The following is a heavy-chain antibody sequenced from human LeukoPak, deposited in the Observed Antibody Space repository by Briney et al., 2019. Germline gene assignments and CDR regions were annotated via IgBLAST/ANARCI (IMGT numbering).Heavy chain of an antibody. D-gene: IGHD1-26*01. Sequence: SQTLSLTCAVSGGSISSGGYSWRWIRQPPGKGLEWIGYIYHSGSTYYNPSLKSRVTISVDRSKNQFSLKLSSVTAADTAVYYCARHRWELPWFDPWGQGTLVTVSS. CDR1: GGSISSGGYS. V-gene: IGHV4-30-2*01. J-gene: IGHJ5*02. CDR3: ARHRWELPWFDP. CDR2: IYHSGST.